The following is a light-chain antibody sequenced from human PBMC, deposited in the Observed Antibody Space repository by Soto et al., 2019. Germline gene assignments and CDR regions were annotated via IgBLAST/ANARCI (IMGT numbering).Light chain of an antibody. J-gene: IGKJ2*01. V-gene: IGKV3-20*01. CDR1: QSVRNVY. Sequence: EIVLTQSPGTLSLSPGERATLSCRASQSVRNVYLAWYQQKPGQAPRLLIYDASNRATGIRDRFSGSGSGKVFSLSINRTEAEDCAVYKCQGAGSCPRSFRQSTKLEIK. CDR2: DAS. CDR3: QGAGSCPRS.